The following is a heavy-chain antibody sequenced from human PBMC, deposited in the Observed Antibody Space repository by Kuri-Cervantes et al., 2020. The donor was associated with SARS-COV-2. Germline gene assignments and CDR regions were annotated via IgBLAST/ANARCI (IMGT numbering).Heavy chain of an antibody. CDR3: ARANDFWSGYSAYYFDY. CDR2: INSDGSST. Sequence: ASLKICCTASCFTFGDYAMSWVRQAPGKGLVWVSRINSDGSSTSYADSVKGRFTISRDSAKNTLYLQMNSLRAEDTAVYYCARANDFWSGYSAYYFDYWGQGTLVTVSS. CDR1: CFTFGDYA. V-gene: IGHV3-74*01. J-gene: IGHJ4*02. D-gene: IGHD3-3*01.